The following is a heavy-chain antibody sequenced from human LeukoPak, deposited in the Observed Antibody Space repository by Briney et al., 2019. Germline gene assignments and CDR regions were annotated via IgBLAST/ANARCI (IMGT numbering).Heavy chain of an antibody. J-gene: IGHJ4*02. CDR2: ISGSGGST. D-gene: IGHD4-17*01. CDR1: GFTFSSYE. V-gene: IGHV3-23*01. Sequence: GGSLRLSCAASGFTFSSYEMNWVRQAPGKGLEWVSAISGSGGSTYYADSVKGRFTISRDNSKNTLYLQMNSLRAEDTAVYYCAKDRNAVTPYYFDYWGQGTLVTVSS. CDR3: AKDRNAVTPYYFDY.